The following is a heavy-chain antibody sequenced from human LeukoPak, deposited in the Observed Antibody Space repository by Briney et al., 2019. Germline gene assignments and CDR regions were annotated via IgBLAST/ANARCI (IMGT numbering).Heavy chain of an antibody. D-gene: IGHD3-22*01. CDR2: ISWNSGSI. V-gene: IGHV3-9*01. Sequence: GRSLRLSCAASGFTFDEYAMHWVRHAPGKGLEWVSGISWNSGSIGYADSVKGRFTISRDNAKNSLYLQMNSLRAEDTALYYCAKGPSTYYYDSTGGYFDYWGQGTLVTDSS. CDR1: GFTFDEYA. J-gene: IGHJ4*02. CDR3: AKGPSTYYYDSTGGYFDY.